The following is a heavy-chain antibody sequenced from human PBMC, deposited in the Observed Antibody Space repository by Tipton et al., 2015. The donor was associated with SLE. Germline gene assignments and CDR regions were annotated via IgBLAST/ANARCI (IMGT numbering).Heavy chain of an antibody. D-gene: IGHD5-24*01. CDR2: MNPNSGNT. J-gene: IGHJ4*02. Sequence: SGAEVKKPGVSVKVSCKASGYTFTSFDINWVRQATGQGLEWMGWMNPNSGNTAYAQKFQGRVTMTRDTSISTAYMELSSLRSEDTAVYYCARAPPQLGFDYWGQGTLVTVSS. CDR3: ARAPPQLGFDY. V-gene: IGHV1-8*01. CDR1: GYTFTSFD.